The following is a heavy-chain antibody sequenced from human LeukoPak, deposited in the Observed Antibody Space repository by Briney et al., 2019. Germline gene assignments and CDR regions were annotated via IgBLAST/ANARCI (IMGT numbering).Heavy chain of an antibody. Sequence: SETLSLTCTVSGDSISNKYGSWIRQPPGKGLEWIGYIYYSGSTNYNPSRKSRVTILVDTSKNQFSLKLSSVPAADTAVYYCARGAIAVAGGDDAFDIWGQGTMVTVSS. V-gene: IGHV4-59*12. CDR2: IYYSGST. CDR3: ARGAIAVAGGDDAFDI. CDR1: GDSISNKY. D-gene: IGHD6-19*01. J-gene: IGHJ3*02.